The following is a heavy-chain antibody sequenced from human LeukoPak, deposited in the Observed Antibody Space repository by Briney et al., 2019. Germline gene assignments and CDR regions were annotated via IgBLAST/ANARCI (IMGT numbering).Heavy chain of an antibody. CDR2: MKPNRGNT. J-gene: IGHJ6*02. V-gene: IGHV1-8*01. D-gene: IGHD2-2*01. Sequence: ASVPVSCQDSGYTFTSYDINWVRQATGQGLEWMGWMKPNRGNTGYAQKFQGRVTITRNTSISTAYMELSSLRSEDTAVYYCAREVSSTRKYYYYGMDVWGQGTTVTVSS. CDR1: GYTFTSYD. CDR3: AREVSSTRKYYYYGMDV.